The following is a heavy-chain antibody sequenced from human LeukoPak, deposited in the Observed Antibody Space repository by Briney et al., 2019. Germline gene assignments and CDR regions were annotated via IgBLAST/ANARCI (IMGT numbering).Heavy chain of an antibody. Sequence: ASVKVSCKASGGTFSTHAISWVRQAPGQGLEWMGWISAYNGNTNYAQRLQGRVTMTTDTSTSTAYMELRSLRSDDTAVYYCARDSSSSGAFDIWGQGTMVTVSS. D-gene: IGHD6-6*01. V-gene: IGHV1-18*01. CDR2: ISAYNGNT. J-gene: IGHJ3*02. CDR3: ARDSSSSGAFDI. CDR1: GGTFSTHA.